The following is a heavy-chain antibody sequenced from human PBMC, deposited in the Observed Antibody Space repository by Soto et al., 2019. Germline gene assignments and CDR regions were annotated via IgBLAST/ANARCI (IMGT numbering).Heavy chain of an antibody. CDR3: ARGFNGFVS. CDR2: SRSKAASYIT. V-gene: IGHV3-72*01. Sequence: PGGSLRLSCAASGFTFSDHYMDWVRQAPGKGLEWVGRSRSKAASYITDYAASVRGRFTISRDDSKTSLYLQMNSLKTEDTAVYYCARGFNGFVSWGQGTPVTVSS. J-gene: IGHJ4*02. D-gene: IGHD2-8*01. CDR1: GFTFSDHY.